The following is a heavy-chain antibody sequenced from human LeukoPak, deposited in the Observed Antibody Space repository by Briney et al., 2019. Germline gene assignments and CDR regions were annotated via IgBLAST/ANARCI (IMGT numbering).Heavy chain of an antibody. Sequence: PSETLSLTCTVSGGSISNYYWSWIRQPPGKGLEWIGFIYYSGTTHYNPSLKSRVTMSVATSNNQFSLRLSSVTAADTAIYYCARPSGASPHYFDYWGQGALVTVSS. D-gene: IGHD1-26*01. CDR3: ARPSGASPHYFDY. CDR2: IYYSGTT. CDR1: GGSISNYY. J-gene: IGHJ4*02. V-gene: IGHV4-59*08.